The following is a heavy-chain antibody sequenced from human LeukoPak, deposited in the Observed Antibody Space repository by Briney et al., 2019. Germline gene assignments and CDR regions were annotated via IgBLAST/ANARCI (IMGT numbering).Heavy chain of an antibody. Sequence: ASVTVSCKASAYTFNNFAISWVRQAPGQGLEWMGWISAYNGNTNYVQKFQGRVTMTTDTSTSETYMELRSLRSDDTAVYYCARAYFSGDYGSFDYWGQGTLVTVSS. V-gene: IGHV1-18*01. CDR3: ARAYFSGDYGSFDY. CDR1: AYTFNNFA. J-gene: IGHJ4*02. D-gene: IGHD4-17*01. CDR2: ISAYNGNT.